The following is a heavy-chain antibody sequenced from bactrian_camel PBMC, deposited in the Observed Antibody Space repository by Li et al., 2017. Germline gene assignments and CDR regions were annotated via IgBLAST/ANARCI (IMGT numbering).Heavy chain of an antibody. CDR3: AKGAHGYYAPDY. V-gene: IGHV3S1*01. Sequence: HVQLVESGGGLVQPGGSLRLSCLASGFIFSSQRMHWVRQAPGKGLEWVSVIYNDGKTTNYADSVKGRFTVSRDNAKNTLYLQLNNLGTEDTAMYYCAKGAHGYYAPDYWGQGTQVTVS. J-gene: IGHJ4*01. D-gene: IGHD2*01. CDR1: GFIFSSQR. CDR2: IYNDGKTT.